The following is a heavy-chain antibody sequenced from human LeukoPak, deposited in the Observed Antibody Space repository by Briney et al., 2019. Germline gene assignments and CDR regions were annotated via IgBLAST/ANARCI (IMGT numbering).Heavy chain of an antibody. CDR1: GGSISSYY. Sequence: PSETLSLTCTVSGGSISSYYWNWIRQPAGKGLEWIGRIYASGSTNYNPSLKSRVTMSVDMSKNQFSLKLSSVTAADTAVYYCAREGLVDAFDIWGQGTMVTVSS. CDR3: AREGLVDAFDI. V-gene: IGHV4-4*07. J-gene: IGHJ3*02. CDR2: IYASGST.